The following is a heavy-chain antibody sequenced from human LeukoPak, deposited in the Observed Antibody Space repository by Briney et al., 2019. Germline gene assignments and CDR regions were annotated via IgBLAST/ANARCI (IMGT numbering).Heavy chain of an antibody. CDR1: GGSFSGYY. CDR2: INHSRST. CDR3: AVPFRFVYY. D-gene: IGHD2-8*01. J-gene: IGHJ4*02. V-gene: IGHV4-34*01. Sequence: PSETLSLTCAVYGGSFSGYYWSWIRQPPGKGLEWIGEINHSRSTNYNPSLKSRVTISVDTSKNQFSPKLSSVTAADTAVYYCAVPFRFVYYWGQGTLVTVSS.